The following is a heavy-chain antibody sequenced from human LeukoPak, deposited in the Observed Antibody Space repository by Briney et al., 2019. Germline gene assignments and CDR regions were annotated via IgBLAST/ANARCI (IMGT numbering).Heavy chain of an antibody. CDR2: IYYSGST. J-gene: IGHJ4*02. V-gene: IGHV4-39*06. CDR3: ARAGFDY. Sequence: KPSDTESLTCTVSGGSISVSGYYWGWIRQPRGKGLEWIGSIYYSGSTYYNPSLKSRVTVSVDTSKNQFPVKLSSVTAADTAVYYCARAGFDYWGQGTLVTVSS. CDR1: GGSISVSGYY.